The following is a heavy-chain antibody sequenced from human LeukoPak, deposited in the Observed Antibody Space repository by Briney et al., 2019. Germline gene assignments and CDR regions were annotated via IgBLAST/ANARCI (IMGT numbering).Heavy chain of an antibody. Sequence: ASVKVSCKASGYTFTSYGISWVRQAPGQGLEWMGWISAYNGNTNYAQKLQGRVTMTTDTSTSTAYMELRSLRSDDTAVYYCATFTYYNDSSLYYDYWGQGTLVTVSS. CDR2: ISAYNGNT. D-gene: IGHD3-22*01. CDR3: ATFTYYNDSSLYYDY. CDR1: GYTFTSYG. V-gene: IGHV1-18*01. J-gene: IGHJ4*02.